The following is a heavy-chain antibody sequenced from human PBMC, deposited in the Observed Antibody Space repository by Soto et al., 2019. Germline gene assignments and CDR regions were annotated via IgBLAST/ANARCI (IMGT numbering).Heavy chain of an antibody. CDR2: ISSSSSTI. CDR3: AKPFQNIGYYYDIWYFDLWGRGSSLTLYYYYYGMDV. D-gene: IGHD3-22*01. CDR1: GFTFSSYW. V-gene: IGHV3-48*01. Sequence: SLRLSCAASGFTFSSYWMSWVRQAPGKGLEWVSYISSSSSTIYYADSVKGRFTISRDNAKNSLYLQMNSLRAEDTAVYYCAKPFQNIGYYYDIWYFDLWGRGSSLTLYYYYYGMDVWGQGTTVTSP. J-gene: IGHJ6*02.